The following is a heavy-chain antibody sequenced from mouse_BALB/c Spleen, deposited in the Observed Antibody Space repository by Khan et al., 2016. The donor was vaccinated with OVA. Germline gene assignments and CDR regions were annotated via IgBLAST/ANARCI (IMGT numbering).Heavy chain of an antibody. CDR2: ISPGSGDT. Sequence: QVQLQQPGAELARPGASVKLSCKASGYTFTDYYINWVKQRTGQGLEWIGEISPGSGDTYYNEKFKGKATLTADKSSGTVYMQLSSLTAEASVVYFCARRNYFGYTFAYWGQGTLVTVSA. CDR1: GYTFTDYY. J-gene: IGHJ3*01. CDR3: ARRNYFGYTFAY. D-gene: IGHD1-2*01. V-gene: IGHV1-77*01.